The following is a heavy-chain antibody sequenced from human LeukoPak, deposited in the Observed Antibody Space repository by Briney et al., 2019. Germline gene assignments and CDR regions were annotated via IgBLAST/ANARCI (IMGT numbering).Heavy chain of an antibody. CDR3: ARGPCSSTSCYTGAFDY. D-gene: IGHD2-2*02. CDR2: IYYSGST. J-gene: IGHJ4*02. Sequence: SETLSLTCTVSGGSISSHYWSWIRQPPGKGLEWIGYIYYSGSTNYNPSLKSRVTISVDTSKNQFSLKLSSVTAADTAVYYCARGPCSSTSCYTGAFDYWGQGTLVTVSS. V-gene: IGHV4-59*11. CDR1: GGSISSHY.